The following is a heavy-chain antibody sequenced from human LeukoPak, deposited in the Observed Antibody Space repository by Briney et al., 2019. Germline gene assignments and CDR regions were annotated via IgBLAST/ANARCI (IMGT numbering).Heavy chain of an antibody. CDR2: IYTSGSA. CDR3: ARKDGDL. J-gene: IGHJ5*02. Sequence: PSETPSLTCTVSGASVSTYFWTWIRQPAGKGLEWIGRIYTSGSADYNPSLASRVTMSLDTSRNQLSLKLRTVTAADTAIYYCARKDGDLWGQGTLVTVSS. CDR1: GASVSTYF. V-gene: IGHV4-4*07. D-gene: IGHD4-17*01.